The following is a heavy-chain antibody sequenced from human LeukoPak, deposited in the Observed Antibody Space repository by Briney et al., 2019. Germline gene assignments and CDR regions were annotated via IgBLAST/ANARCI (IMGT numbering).Heavy chain of an antibody. J-gene: IGHJ6*03. CDR1: GGSISSYY. D-gene: IGHD3-10*01. Sequence: SETLSLTCTVSGGSISSYYWSWIRQPPGKGLELIGYIYYSGSTYYNPSLKSRVTISVDTSKNQFSLSSVTAADTAVYYCARGPRITMVRGVPYYYYYYMDVWGKGTTVTVSS. CDR3: ARGPRITMVRGVPYYYYYYMDV. CDR2: IYYSGST. V-gene: IGHV4-59*12.